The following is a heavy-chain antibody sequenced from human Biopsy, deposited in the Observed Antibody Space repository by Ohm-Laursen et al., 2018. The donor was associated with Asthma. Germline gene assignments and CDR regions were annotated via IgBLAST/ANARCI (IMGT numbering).Heavy chain of an antibody. J-gene: IGHJ6*02. V-gene: IGHV4-34*01. CDR3: ARGPELDV. Sequence: GTLSLTCHVYPGSFSGFFWTWIRQSPGKGLEWIGETNERGVTNNNPSLKSRVIISIDTYWNRVSLKLTSVTAADTAVYYCARGPELDVWGQGATVTVSS. CDR1: PGSFSGFF. CDR2: TNERGVT.